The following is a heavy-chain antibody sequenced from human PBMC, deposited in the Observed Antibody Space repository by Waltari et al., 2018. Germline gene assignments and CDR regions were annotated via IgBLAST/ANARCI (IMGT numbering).Heavy chain of an antibody. D-gene: IGHD6-13*01. V-gene: IGHV1-46*01. CDR1: GYTFTSYY. J-gene: IGHJ3*02. CDR3: AREVRQQLDYDAFDI. Sequence: QVQLVQSGAEVKKPGASVKVSCKASGYTFTSYYMHWVRQAPGQGLEWMGIINPSGGSTSYAQKFQGRVTMTRDTSTSTVYMELSSLRSENTAVYYCAREVRQQLDYDAFDIWGQGTMVTVSS. CDR2: INPSGGST.